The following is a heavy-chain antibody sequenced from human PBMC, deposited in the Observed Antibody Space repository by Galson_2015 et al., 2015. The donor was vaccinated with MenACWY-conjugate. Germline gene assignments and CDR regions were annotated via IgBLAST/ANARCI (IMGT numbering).Heavy chain of an antibody. V-gene: IGHV3-48*04. J-gene: IGHJ4*02. CDR2: ISSGSSTI. CDR3: ARGHYDDTSGYTVY. D-gene: IGHD3-22*01. Sequence: SMRLSCAASGFTFSSYRMNWVRQSPGKGLEWVSFISSGSSTIYYADSVKGRFTVSRDDAKNSLFLQMNSLRAEDTAVYFCARGHYDDTSGYTVYWGQGTLVTVSS. CDR1: GFTFSSYR.